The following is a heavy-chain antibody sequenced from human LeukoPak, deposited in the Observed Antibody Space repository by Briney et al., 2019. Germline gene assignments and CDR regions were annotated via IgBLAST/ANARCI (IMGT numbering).Heavy chain of an antibody. J-gene: IGHJ4*01. V-gene: IGHV4-34*01. D-gene: IGHD5-18*01. Sequence: SETLSLTCAVYGGSFRGYYWSWIRQPPGKGLEWIGEINHGGSTNYNPSLKSRVTISLDTSRNQFSLKLRSVTAADMAVYYCARSPDTAMGTVDYWGQGTLVTVSS. CDR3: ARSPDTAMGTVDY. CDR2: INHGGST. CDR1: GGSFRGYY.